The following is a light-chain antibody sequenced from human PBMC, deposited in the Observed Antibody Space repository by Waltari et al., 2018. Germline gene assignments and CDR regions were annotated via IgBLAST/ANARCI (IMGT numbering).Light chain of an antibody. V-gene: IGKV1-12*01. CDR3: QQGASFPPT. CDR2: AAS. Sequence: DIQMTQSPSCVSASVGDRVTIVCRASQVISNWLAWYQQKPGKAPKLLIYAASVLQTGVPSRFSGSGSGTDFTLTITNLQPEDFATYFCQQGASFPPTFGQGTKVEVK. CDR1: QVISNW. J-gene: IGKJ1*01.